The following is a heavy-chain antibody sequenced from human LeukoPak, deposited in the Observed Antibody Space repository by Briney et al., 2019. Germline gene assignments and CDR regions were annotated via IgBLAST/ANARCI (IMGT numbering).Heavy chain of an antibody. CDR1: GYTFTSYG. V-gene: IGHV1-18*01. CDR3: ARGEADIVVVVAAHHDAFDI. J-gene: IGHJ3*02. D-gene: IGHD2-15*01. CDR2: ISAYNGNT. Sequence: ASVKVSCQASGYTFTSYGSSWVRQAPGQGLEWMGWISAYNGNTTYAQKLQGRVTMTTDTSTSTAYMELRSLRSDDTAVYYCARGEADIVVVVAAHHDAFDIWGQGTMVTVSS.